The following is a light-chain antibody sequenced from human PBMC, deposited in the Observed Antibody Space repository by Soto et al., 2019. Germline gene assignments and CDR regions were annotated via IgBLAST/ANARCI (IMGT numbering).Light chain of an antibody. CDR3: QQRSAWPFT. Sequence: EIVLTQSPGTLSLSPGERATLSCRASQSVRSNSLAWYQQKPGQAPRLLIYGASTRATGIPDRFSGSGSGTDFTLTISSLDPEDFALYYCQQRSAWPFTFGGGTSVLIK. J-gene: IGKJ4*01. V-gene: IGKV3D-20*02. CDR1: QSVRSNS. CDR2: GAS.